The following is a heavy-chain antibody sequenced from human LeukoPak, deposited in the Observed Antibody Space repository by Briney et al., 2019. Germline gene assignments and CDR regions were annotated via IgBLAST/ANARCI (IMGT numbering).Heavy chain of an antibody. D-gene: IGHD3-9*01. CDR3: ARLYYDILTGYYFDY. V-gene: IGHV7-4-1*02. CDR1: GYTFTSYA. CDR2: INTNTGNP. Sequence: ASVKVSCKASGYTFTSYAKNWVRQAPGQGLEWMGWINTNTGNPTYAQGFTGRFVFSLDTSVSTAYLQISSLKAEDTAVYYCARLYYDILTGYYFDYWGQGTLVTVSS. J-gene: IGHJ4*02.